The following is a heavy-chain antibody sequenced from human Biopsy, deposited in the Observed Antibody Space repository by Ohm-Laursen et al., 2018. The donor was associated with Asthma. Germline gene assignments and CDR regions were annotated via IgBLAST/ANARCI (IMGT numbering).Heavy chain of an antibody. V-gene: IGHV3-23*01. CDR2: ISGSGGST. J-gene: IGHJ4*02. CDR1: GFTFSSYA. Sequence: SLRLSCAASGFTFSSYAMSWVRQAPGKGLEWVSAISGSGGSTYSADSVKGRFTSSRDNSKNTQYLQMNSLRAEDTAVYYCASQSSGPDFWSGYYYFDYWGQGTLVTVSS. CDR3: ASQSSGPDFWSGYYYFDY. D-gene: IGHD3-3*01.